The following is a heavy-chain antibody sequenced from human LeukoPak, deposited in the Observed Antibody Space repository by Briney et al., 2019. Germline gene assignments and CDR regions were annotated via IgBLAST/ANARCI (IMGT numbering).Heavy chain of an antibody. CDR3: ARGGSSWYHFDY. V-gene: IGHV1-3*01. D-gene: IGHD6-13*01. CDR1: GYTFTSYA. CDR2: INAGNGNT. Sequence: GASVKVSCKASGYTFTSYAMHWVRQAPGQRLEWMGWINAGNGNTKYSQKFQGRVTITRDTSASTAYMELSSLRSEDTAVYYCARGGSSWYHFDYWDQGTLVTVSS. J-gene: IGHJ4*02.